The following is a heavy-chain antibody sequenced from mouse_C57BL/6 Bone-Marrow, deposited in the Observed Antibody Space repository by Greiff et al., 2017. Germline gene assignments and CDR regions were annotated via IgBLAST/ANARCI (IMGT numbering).Heavy chain of an antibody. Sequence: QVQLQQSGPELVKPGASVKISCKASGYAFSSSWMNWVKQRPGKGLEWIGRIYPGDGDTNYNGKFKGKATLTADKSSSTAYMQLSSLTSEDSAFYFCARRFSWFAYWGQGTLVTVSA. CDR1: GYAFSSSW. V-gene: IGHV1-82*01. CDR2: IYPGDGDT. J-gene: IGHJ3*01. CDR3: ARRFSWFAY.